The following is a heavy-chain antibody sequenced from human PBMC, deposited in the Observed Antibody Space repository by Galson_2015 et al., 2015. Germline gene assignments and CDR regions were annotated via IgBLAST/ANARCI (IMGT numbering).Heavy chain of an antibody. D-gene: IGHD2-8*01. J-gene: IGHJ3*01. CDR3: ARSMREAIYGVFHV. CDR1: GFTFSSYS. CDR2: ISKSSDTT. Sequence: LRLSCAASGFTFSSYSVNWVRQAPGKGLEWVSYISKSSDTTYADSVKGRFTISRDNAKNSLYLQMNSLRAEDTAVYYCARSMREAIYGVFHVWGQGTMLTVSS. V-gene: IGHV3-48*01.